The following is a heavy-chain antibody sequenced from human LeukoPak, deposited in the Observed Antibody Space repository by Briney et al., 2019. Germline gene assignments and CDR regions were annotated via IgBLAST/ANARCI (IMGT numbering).Heavy chain of an antibody. Sequence: WETLSLTCTVSGGSINSYYWSWIRQPPGKGLEWIGYISYSGSTNYNPSLKSRVTISVDTSKNQFSLKLRSVTAADTAVYYCARLGSRWLLINNWFDPWGQGTLVTVSS. CDR1: GGSINSYY. CDR2: ISYSGST. D-gene: IGHD5-24*01. J-gene: IGHJ5*02. CDR3: ARLGSRWLLINNWFDP. V-gene: IGHV4-59*01.